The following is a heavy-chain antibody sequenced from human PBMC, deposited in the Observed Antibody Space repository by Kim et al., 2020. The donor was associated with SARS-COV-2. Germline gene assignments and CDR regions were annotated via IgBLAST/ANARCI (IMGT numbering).Heavy chain of an antibody. V-gene: IGHV4-59*01. D-gene: IGHD6-19*01. CDR1: GGSITGYY. CDR2: IYYSGST. J-gene: IGHJ4*02. Sequence: SETLSLTCTVSGGSITGYYWSWIRQPPGKGLEWIGYIYYSGSTNYNPSLKSRVTISVDTSKNQFSLKVSSVTAADTAVYYCAKDLGASGWSDRGLGILVTVSS. CDR3: AKDLGASGWSD.